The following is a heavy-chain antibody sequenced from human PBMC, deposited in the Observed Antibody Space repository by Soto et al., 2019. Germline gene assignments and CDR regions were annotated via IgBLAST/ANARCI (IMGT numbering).Heavy chain of an antibody. CDR1: GGSISSSSYY. CDR3: ARYRVSSGWVDY. V-gene: IGHV4-39*01. J-gene: IGHJ4*02. Sequence: SETLSLTCTVSGGSISSSSYYWGWIRQPPGKGLEWIGSIYYSGSTYYNPSLKSRVTISVDTSKNPFSLKLSSVTAADTAVYYCARYRVSSGWVDYWGQGTLVTVSS. D-gene: IGHD6-19*01. CDR2: IYYSGST.